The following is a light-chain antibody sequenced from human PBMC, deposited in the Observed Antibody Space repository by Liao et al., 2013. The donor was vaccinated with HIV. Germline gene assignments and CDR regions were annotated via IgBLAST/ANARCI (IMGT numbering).Light chain of an antibody. J-gene: IGLJ1*01. V-gene: IGLV3-1*01. Sequence: SYELTQPPSVSVSPGQTASITCSGDKLGNKYACWYQQKPGQSPVLVIYQDSKRPPGIPERFSGSNSGNTATLTISGTQAMDEADYFCQVWDRFSPFVFGTGTRVSVL. CDR2: QDS. CDR1: KLGNKY. CDR3: QVWDRFSPFV.